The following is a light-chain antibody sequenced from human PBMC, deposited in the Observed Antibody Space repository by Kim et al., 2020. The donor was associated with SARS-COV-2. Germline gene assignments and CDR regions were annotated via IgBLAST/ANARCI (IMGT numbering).Light chain of an antibody. Sequence: VAPGQAARITCGGNSIAGYSVHWYQQKPGQAPVVVIYYDSDRPSGIPARFSGSNSGNTATLTISRVEAGDEADYYCQMWDGSSDRVFGGGTQLTVL. J-gene: IGLJ3*02. CDR1: SIAGYS. CDR2: YDS. V-gene: IGLV3-21*04. CDR3: QMWDGSSDRV.